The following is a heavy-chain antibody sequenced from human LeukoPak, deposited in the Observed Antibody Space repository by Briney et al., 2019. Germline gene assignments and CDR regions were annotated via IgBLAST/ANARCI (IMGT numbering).Heavy chain of an antibody. CDR2: IYYSGST. J-gene: IGHJ5*02. D-gene: IGHD2-8*02. Sequence: SETLSLTCAVYGGSFSGYYWSWIRQPPGKGLEWIGYIYYSGSTNYNPSLKSRVTISVDTSKNQFSLKLSSVTAADTAVYYCARFTDVRRFDPWGQGTLVTVSS. V-gene: IGHV4-59*01. CDR3: ARFTDVRRFDP. CDR1: GGSFSGYY.